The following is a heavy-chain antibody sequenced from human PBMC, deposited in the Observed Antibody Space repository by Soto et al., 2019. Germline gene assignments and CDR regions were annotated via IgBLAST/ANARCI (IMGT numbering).Heavy chain of an antibody. CDR3: ARKHSLDYIRWGLDP. CDR2: INPKSDDT. CDR1: GYPFSDNQ. J-gene: IGHJ5*02. D-gene: IGHD4-4*01. Sequence: ASVKVSCKASGYPFSDNQIHWLRRAPGQGLEWMGRINPKSDDTNHAQKFQGRVTMTRDTSIDTAYLELTGLTSDDTATYYCARKHSLDYIRWGLDPWGQGTLVTVSS. V-gene: IGHV1-2*02.